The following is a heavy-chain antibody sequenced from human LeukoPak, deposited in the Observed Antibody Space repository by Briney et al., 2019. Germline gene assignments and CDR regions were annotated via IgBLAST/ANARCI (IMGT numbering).Heavy chain of an antibody. D-gene: IGHD3-22*01. V-gene: IGHV4-34*01. CDR3: ARGQRITMTD. CDR1: GFTFSSHA. J-gene: IGHJ4*02. CDR2: INHSGST. Sequence: GPLRLSCAASGFTFSSHAMSWLRQPPGKGLEWIGEINHSGSTNYHPSLKSRVAISVVTSRNQSSPRLSSVAAADTAVYYCARGQRITMTDWGQGTLVTVSS.